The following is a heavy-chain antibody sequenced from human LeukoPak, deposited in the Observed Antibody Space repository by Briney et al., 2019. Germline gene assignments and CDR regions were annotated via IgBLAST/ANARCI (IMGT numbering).Heavy chain of an antibody. CDR1: GFTFSSYG. CDR3: AKHSGSYFIYYVDS. CDR2: ISGSAYNT. Sequence: PGGSLRLSCAASGFTFSSYGMSWVRQAPGKGLGWASTISGSAYNTYYADSVKGRFTVSRDNSANTLYLQMNSLRAGDTALYYCAKHSGSYFIYYVDSWGQGTLVTVSS. J-gene: IGHJ4*02. D-gene: IGHD1-26*01. V-gene: IGHV3-23*01.